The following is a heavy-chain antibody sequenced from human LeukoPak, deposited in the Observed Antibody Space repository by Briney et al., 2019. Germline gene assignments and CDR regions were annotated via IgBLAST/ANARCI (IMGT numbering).Heavy chain of an antibody. CDR3: ASGGAVAVPNWFDP. CDR2: ISAYNGNT. D-gene: IGHD6-19*01. J-gene: IGHJ5*02. Sequence: ASVKVSCKASVYTFTSYGISWVRQAPGQGREWMGWISAYNGNTNYAQKLQGRVTMTTDTSTSTAYMELRSLRSDATAVYYCASGGAVAVPNWFDPWGQGTLVTVSS. CDR1: VYTFTSYG. V-gene: IGHV1-18*04.